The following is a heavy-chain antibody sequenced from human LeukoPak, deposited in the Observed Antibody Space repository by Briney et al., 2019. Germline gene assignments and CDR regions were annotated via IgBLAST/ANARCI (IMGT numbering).Heavy chain of an antibody. CDR2: IYTSGST. Sequence: SETLSLTCTISGGSISSYYWSWIRQPAGKGLEWIGRIYTSGSTNYNPSLKSQVTMSVDTSKNQFSLKLSSVTAADTAVYYCASQSGYSSGFDPWGQGTLVTVSS. D-gene: IGHD5-18*01. V-gene: IGHV4-4*07. J-gene: IGHJ5*02. CDR3: ASQSGYSSGFDP. CDR1: GGSISSYY.